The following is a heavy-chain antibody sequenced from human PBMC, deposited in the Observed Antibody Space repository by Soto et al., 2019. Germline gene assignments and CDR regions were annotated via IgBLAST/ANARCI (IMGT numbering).Heavy chain of an antibody. D-gene: IGHD3-3*01. J-gene: IGHJ6*03. V-gene: IGHV4-34*01. CDR2: INHSGRT. CDR1: GGSFSGFF. CDR3: ARGVYDFWSAYSSPYYYYMDV. Sequence: QVQLQQWGAGLLKPSETLSLTCAVYGGSFSGFFWSWIRQPPGKGLEWIGEINHSGRTNYNPSLEGRVTISVDTSKNQFSLKLSSVTAADTAVYYCARGVYDFWSAYSSPYYYYMDVWGKGTTVTVSS.